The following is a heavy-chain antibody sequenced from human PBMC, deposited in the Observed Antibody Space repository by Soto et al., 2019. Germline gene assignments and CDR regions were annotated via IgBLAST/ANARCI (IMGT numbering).Heavy chain of an antibody. Sequence: SVKVSCKASGGSFSSFGISWVRQAPGQGLEWMGGIIPVFGRPNYAQRFRGRLTITADESTNTVYLELIDLRSDDTAVYYCARDGSGCNLWGQGTQVTVSS. CDR2: IIPVFGRP. CDR3: ARDGSGCNL. J-gene: IGHJ1*01. D-gene: IGHD6-19*01. V-gene: IGHV1-69*13. CDR1: GGSFSSFG.